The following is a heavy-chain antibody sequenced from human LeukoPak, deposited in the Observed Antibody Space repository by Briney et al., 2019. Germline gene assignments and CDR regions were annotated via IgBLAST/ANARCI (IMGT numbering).Heavy chain of an antibody. Sequence: GGSLRLSCAASGFTSSSYWMSWVRQAPGKGLEWVANIKQDGNEKYYVDSVKGRFTISRDNAKNSLYLQMNSLRAEDTAVYYCARDGLASSGCPDYWGQGALVTVSS. CDR2: IKQDGNEK. J-gene: IGHJ4*02. CDR1: GFTSSSYW. D-gene: IGHD6-25*01. V-gene: IGHV3-7*01. CDR3: ARDGLASSGCPDY.